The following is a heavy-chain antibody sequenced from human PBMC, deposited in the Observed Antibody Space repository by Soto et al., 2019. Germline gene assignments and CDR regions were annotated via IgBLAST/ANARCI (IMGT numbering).Heavy chain of an antibody. Sequence: QVQLVESGGGLVKPGGSLRLSCAVSGFTFSDYYMTWIRQAPVKGLEWVSYISSSTSHTNYADSVKGRFTISRDNAKNSLFLQMNSLRAEDTAVYYCARGRGAAADYFDFWGQGTLVTVSS. V-gene: IGHV3-11*05. D-gene: IGHD6-13*01. CDR2: ISSSTSHT. CDR3: ARGRGAAADYFDF. J-gene: IGHJ4*02. CDR1: GFTFSDYY.